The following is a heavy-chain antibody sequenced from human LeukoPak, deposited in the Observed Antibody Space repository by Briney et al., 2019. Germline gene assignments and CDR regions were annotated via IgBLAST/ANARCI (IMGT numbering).Heavy chain of an antibody. D-gene: IGHD3-22*01. J-gene: IGHJ4*02. V-gene: IGHV4-34*01. CDR3: ARAHSDYYDSSGYFRH. Sequence: SETLSLTCAVYGGSFSAYYWSWIRQPPGKGLEWIGEINHSGSTNYNPSLKSRVTISVDTSKNQFSLKLSSVTAADTAVYYCARAHSDYYDSSGYFRHWGQGTLVTVSS. CDR1: GGSFSAYY. CDR2: INHSGST.